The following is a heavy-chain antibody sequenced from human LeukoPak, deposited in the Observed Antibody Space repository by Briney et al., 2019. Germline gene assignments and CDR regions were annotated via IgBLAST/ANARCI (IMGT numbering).Heavy chain of an antibody. Sequence: GGALRLSCTASAFTFSSSAFHWVRQAPGKGLEWLSVISFDGNNIHYADSVKGRFTLFRDNSRHTLYVQMNSLGPEDTAVYYCATLYDSAGYYQTPNDSWGQGTLVTVSS. D-gene: IGHD3-22*01. CDR2: ISFDGNNI. CDR1: AFTFSSSA. J-gene: IGHJ4*02. CDR3: ATLYDSAGYYQTPNDS. V-gene: IGHV3-30-3*01.